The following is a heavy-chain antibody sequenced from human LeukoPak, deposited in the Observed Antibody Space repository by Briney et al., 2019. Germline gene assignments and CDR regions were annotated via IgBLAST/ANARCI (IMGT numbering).Heavy chain of an antibody. Sequence: ASVKVSCKASGCTFTGYYMHWVRQAPGQGLEWMGWINPNSGGTNYAQKFQGRVTMTRDTSISTAYMELSRLRSDDTAVYYCARAYYYDSSGGVDYWGQGTLVTVSS. D-gene: IGHD3-22*01. CDR2: INPNSGGT. J-gene: IGHJ4*02. CDR1: GCTFTGYY. V-gene: IGHV1-2*02. CDR3: ARAYYYDSSGGVDY.